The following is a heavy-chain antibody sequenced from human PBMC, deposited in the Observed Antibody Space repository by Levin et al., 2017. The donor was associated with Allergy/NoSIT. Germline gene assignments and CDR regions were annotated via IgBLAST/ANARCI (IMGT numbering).Heavy chain of an antibody. J-gene: IGHJ2*01. Sequence: GGSLRLSCAASGFTFNNFGMNWVRQAPGKGLEWVSYISRDSSYIYYADSLKGRFTISRDNARNLLYLQVNSLRGEDTAVYYCARDFRSREPKANYWQFDLWGRGTLVAVSS. CDR3: ARDFRSREPKANYWQFDL. D-gene: IGHD1-14*01. CDR2: ISRDSSYI. V-gene: IGHV3-21*06. CDR1: GFTFNNFG.